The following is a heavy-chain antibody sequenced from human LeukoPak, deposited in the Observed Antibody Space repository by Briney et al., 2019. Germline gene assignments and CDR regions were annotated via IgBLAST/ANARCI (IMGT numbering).Heavy chain of an antibody. J-gene: IGHJ4*02. CDR2: IYYSGST. CDR1: GGSMSPYH. V-gene: IGHV4-59*12. Sequence: SSETLSLTCTVSGGSMSPYHWGWIRQPPGKGLEWTGYIYYSGSTNYNPSLKSRVTISVDTSKNQFSLKLSSVTAADTAVYYCARVVAAAGELDYWGQGTLVTVSS. CDR3: ARVVAAAGELDY. D-gene: IGHD6-13*01.